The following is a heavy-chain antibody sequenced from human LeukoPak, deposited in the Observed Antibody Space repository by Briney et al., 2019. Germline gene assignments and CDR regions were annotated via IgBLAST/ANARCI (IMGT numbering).Heavy chain of an antibody. D-gene: IGHD3-16*01. CDR3: GRSAGFVHFDH. Sequence: SETLSLTCTVSGGSISSSSYYWGWIRQPPGKGLEWIGSIYHSGSTYYNPSLKSRVTISVDTSKNQFSLKLSSVTAADTAVYYCGRSAGFVHFDHWGQGTLVTVTS. J-gene: IGHJ4*02. CDR1: GGSISSSSYY. CDR2: IYHSGST. V-gene: IGHV4-39*07.